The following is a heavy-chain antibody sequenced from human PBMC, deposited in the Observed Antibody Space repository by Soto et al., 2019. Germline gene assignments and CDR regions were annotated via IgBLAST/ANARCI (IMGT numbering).Heavy chain of an antibody. CDR3: ARVEQQLVRYWFDP. Sequence: QVQLQESGPGLVKPSQTLSLTCTVSGGSISSGGYYWSWIRQHPGKGLEWIGYIYYSGSTYYNPSLKSLVTISVDTSKNQFSLKLSSVTAADTAVYYCARVEQQLVRYWFDPWGQGTLVTVSS. J-gene: IGHJ5*02. V-gene: IGHV4-31*01. D-gene: IGHD6-13*01. CDR2: IYYSGST. CDR1: GGSISSGGYY.